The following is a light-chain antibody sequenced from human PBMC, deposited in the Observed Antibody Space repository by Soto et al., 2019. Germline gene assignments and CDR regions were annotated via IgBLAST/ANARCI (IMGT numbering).Light chain of an antibody. Sequence: IQMSQSPSSMSASLGYRVTITCRASQGVSTFLAWFQQKPGKAPKSLIYFASSLQSGVPSRFSVSGSGTDFTLTISRLKNEDFATYYCQQYNVYTFTFRGGTKVDIK. J-gene: IGKJ4*01. CDR1: QGVSTF. CDR3: QQYNVYTFT. CDR2: FAS. V-gene: IGKV1-16*01.